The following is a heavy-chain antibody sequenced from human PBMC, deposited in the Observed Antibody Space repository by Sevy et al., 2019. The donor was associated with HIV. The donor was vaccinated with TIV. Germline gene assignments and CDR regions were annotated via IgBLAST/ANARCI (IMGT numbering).Heavy chain of an antibody. V-gene: IGHV3-30-3*01. D-gene: IGHD4-17*01. CDR1: GFTFSSYA. CDR3: ARDQRDSDYGDWGDAFDI. J-gene: IGHJ3*02. Sequence: GGSLRLSCAASGFTFSSYAMHWVRQAPGKGLEWVAVISYDGSNKYYADSVKGRFTISRDNSKNTLYLQMNSLRAEDTAVYYCARDQRDSDYGDWGDAFDIWGQGTMVTVSS. CDR2: ISYDGSNK.